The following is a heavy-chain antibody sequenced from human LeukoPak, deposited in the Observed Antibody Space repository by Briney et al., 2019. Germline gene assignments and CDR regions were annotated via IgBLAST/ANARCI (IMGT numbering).Heavy chain of an antibody. Sequence: ASVKVSCKASGGTFSSYAISWVRQAPGQGLEWMGRIIPILGIANYAQKFQGRVTITADKSTSTAYMELSSLRSEDTAVYYCARDPHSSGLDYWGQGTLVTVSS. J-gene: IGHJ4*02. V-gene: IGHV1-69*04. CDR2: IIPILGIA. CDR3: ARDPHSSGLDY. D-gene: IGHD6-19*01. CDR1: GGTFSSYA.